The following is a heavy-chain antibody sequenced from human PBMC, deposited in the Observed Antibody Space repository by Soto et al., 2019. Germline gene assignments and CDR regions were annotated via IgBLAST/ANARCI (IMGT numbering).Heavy chain of an antibody. D-gene: IGHD2-15*01. CDR2: FDPEDGET. CDR3: ATELPDGYCSGGSCYHRGY. V-gene: IGHV1-24*01. CDR1: GYTLTELS. J-gene: IGHJ4*02. Sequence: ASVKVACTVSGYTLTELSMHWVRQAPGKGLEWMGGFDPEDGETIYAQKFQGRVTMTEDTSTDTAYMELSSLRSEDTAVYYCATELPDGYCSGGSCYHRGYWVQVTLVTVSS.